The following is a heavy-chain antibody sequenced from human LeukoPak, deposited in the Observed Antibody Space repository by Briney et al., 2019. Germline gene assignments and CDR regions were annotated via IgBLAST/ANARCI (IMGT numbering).Heavy chain of an antibody. V-gene: IGHV4-4*07. CDR2: IYTSGRT. CDR3: ASSALGYCSGGSCAAYYYYGMDV. D-gene: IGHD2-15*01. Sequence: PSETLSLTCTVSGGSISSYYWSWLRQPAGKGLEGIGRIYTSGRTNYNPSLKSRVTMSVDTSKNQFSLKLSSVTAADTAVYYCASSALGYCSGGSCAAYYYYGMDVWGQGTTVTVSS. CDR1: GGSISSYY. J-gene: IGHJ6*02.